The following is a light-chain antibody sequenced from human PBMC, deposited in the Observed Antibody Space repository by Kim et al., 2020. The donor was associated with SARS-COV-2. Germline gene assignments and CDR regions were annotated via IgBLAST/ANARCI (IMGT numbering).Light chain of an antibody. J-gene: IGLJ3*02. Sequence: SSELTQDPAVSVVLGQTVRITCQGDSLRSYYASWYQQKPGQAPVLVIYGKNNRPSGIPDRFSGSSSGNPASLTIPGAPAEDEADYYCNSRDSSGNHLGVF. CDR3: NSRDSSGNHLGV. CDR2: GKN. CDR1: SLRSYY. V-gene: IGLV3-19*01.